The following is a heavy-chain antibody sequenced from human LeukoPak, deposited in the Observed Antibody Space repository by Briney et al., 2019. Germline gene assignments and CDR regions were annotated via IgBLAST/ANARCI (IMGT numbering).Heavy chain of an antibody. CDR1: GGSFSGYY. V-gene: IGHV4-34*01. D-gene: IGHD2-2*01. J-gene: IGHJ5*02. Sequence: PSETLSLTCAVYGGSFSGYYWSWIRQPPGKGLEWIGEINHSGSTNYNPSLKSRVTISVDTSKNQFSLKLSSVTAADTAVYYCARALVVPAAIWFDPWGQGTLVTVSS. CDR3: ARALVVPAAIWFDP. CDR2: INHSGST.